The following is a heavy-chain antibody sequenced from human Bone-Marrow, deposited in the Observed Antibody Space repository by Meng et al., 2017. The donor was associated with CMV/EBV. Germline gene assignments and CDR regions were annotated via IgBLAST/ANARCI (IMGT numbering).Heavy chain of an antibody. V-gene: IGHV3-30*02. J-gene: IGHJ3*02. D-gene: IGHD3-3*01. CDR2: IRYDGSNK. Sequence: GESLKISCAASGFTFSSYGMHWVRQAPGKGLEWVAFIRYDGSNKYYADSVKGRFTISRDNSKNTLYLQMSSLRAEDTAVYYCAKGYDFWSGYYTLGDAFDIWGQGTMVTVSS. CDR3: AKGYDFWSGYYTLGDAFDI. CDR1: GFTFSSYG.